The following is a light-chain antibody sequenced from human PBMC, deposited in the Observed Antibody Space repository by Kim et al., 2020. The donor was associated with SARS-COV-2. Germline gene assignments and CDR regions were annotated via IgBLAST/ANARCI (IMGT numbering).Light chain of an antibody. V-gene: IGLV3-1*01. Sequence: SYELTQPPSVSVSPGQTASITCSGDKLGDKYACWYQQKPGQSPVLVIYQDSKRPSGIPERFSGSNSGNTATLTIRGTQALDEADYYCQAWASTTKFGGGT. J-gene: IGLJ2*01. CDR2: QDS. CDR3: QAWASTTK. CDR1: KLGDKY.